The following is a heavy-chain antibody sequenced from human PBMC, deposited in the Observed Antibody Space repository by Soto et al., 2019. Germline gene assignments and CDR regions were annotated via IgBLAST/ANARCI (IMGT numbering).Heavy chain of an antibody. CDR2: VFHTVDT. V-gene: IGHV4-4*02. J-gene: IGHJ4*02. Sequence: APLPHTSPGADDSIRSRVWWTWFRQPPGKGLEWIGEVFHTVDTYFNPSLRSRVAMSVDKSTNEFSLKVTSVTAADTAIYYCARKAWVIFADWGKGALVTVSS. CDR3: ARKAWVIFAD. CDR1: DDSIRSRVW. D-gene: IGHD2-21*01.